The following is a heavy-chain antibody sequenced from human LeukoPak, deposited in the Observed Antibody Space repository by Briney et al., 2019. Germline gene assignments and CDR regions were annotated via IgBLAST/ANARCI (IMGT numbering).Heavy chain of an antibody. CDR1: GFTFSSYE. CDR3: AKRGAEVGATVAPGDY. J-gene: IGHJ4*02. Sequence: GGSLRLSCAASGFTFSSYEINWVRQAPGKGLEWVSYISSSGYTIHYADSVKGRFTISRDNSKNTLYLQMNSLRAEDTAVYYCAKRGAEVGATVAPGDYWGQGTLLTVSS. V-gene: IGHV3-48*03. CDR2: ISSSGYTI. D-gene: IGHD1-26*01.